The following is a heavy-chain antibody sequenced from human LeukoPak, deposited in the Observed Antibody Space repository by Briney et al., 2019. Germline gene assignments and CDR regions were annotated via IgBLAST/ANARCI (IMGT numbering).Heavy chain of an antibody. J-gene: IGHJ6*02. CDR3: ARDKLVGYYYGMDV. V-gene: IGHV4-61*01. Sequence: SETLSLTCTVSGGSVSSGNYYWSWIRQPPGKGLEWIGYIYYSGSTNCNPSLKSRVTMSVDTSKNQFSLKLSSVTAADTAMYYCARDKLVGYYYGMDVWGQGTTVTVSS. D-gene: IGHD2-2*01. CDR1: GGSVSSGNYY. CDR2: IYYSGST.